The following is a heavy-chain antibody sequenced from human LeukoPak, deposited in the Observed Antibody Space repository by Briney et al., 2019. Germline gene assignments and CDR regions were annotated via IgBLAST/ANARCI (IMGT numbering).Heavy chain of an antibody. CDR2: IYHSGST. D-gene: IGHD3-10*01. CDR3: ARGAYYYGSGSTCLFDY. Sequence: SETLSLTCTVSGGFISDYYWSWVRQPPGKGLEWIGYIYHSGSTNYNPSLKSRVTISVDTSKNQFSLKLSSVTAADTAVYYCARGAYYYGSGSTCLFDYWGQGTLVTVSS. V-gene: IGHV4-59*01. CDR1: GGFISDYY. J-gene: IGHJ4*02.